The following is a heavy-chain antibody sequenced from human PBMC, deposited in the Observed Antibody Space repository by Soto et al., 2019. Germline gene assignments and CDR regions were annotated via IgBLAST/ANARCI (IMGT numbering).Heavy chain of an antibody. CDR2: IYYSGST. J-gene: IGHJ3*02. CDR3: ARARKYCTNGVCDAFDI. V-gene: IGHV4-31*03. CDR1: GGSISSGGYY. D-gene: IGHD2-8*01. Sequence: QVQLQESGPGLVKPSQTLSLTCTVSGGSISSGGYYWSWIRQHPGKGLEWIGYIYYSGSTYDNPSLKSRVTTSVDTSKNQFSLKLSSVTAADTAVYYCARARKYCTNGVCDAFDIWGQGTMVTVSS.